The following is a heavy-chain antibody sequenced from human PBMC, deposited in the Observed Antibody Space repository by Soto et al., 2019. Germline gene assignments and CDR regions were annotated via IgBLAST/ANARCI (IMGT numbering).Heavy chain of an antibody. CDR3: ARDQEAGSFFPYYYGMDV. V-gene: IGHV3-48*03. J-gene: IGHJ6*02. CDR1: GFTFSSYE. CDR2: ISSSGSTI. Sequence: GGSLKLSCATSGFTFSSYEMNWVRQAPGKGLEWVSYISSSGSTIYYADSVKGRFTISRDNAKNSLYLQMDSLRAEDTAVYYCARDQEAGSFFPYYYGMDVWGQGTTVTVSS. D-gene: IGHD6-13*01.